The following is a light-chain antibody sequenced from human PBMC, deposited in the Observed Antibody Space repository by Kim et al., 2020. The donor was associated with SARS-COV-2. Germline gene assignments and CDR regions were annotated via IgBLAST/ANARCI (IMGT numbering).Light chain of an antibody. CDR1: QSVRTN. V-gene: IGKV3-15*01. CDR3: EQYNHWPPIT. CDR2: GAS. Sequence: DIVMLQSPATLSVSPGDRATLSCRASQSVRTNLAWYQHKPGQAPRLLIYGASTRATGIPARFSGSGSGREFTRTISSLQSEDFALYYCEQYNHWPPITFGQGTRLET. J-gene: IGKJ5*01.